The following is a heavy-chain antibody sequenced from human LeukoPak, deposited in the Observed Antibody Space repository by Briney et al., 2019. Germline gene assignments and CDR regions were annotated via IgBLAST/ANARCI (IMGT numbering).Heavy chain of an antibody. Sequence: SETLSLTCTVSGGSISSSSYYWGWIRQPPGKGLEWIGSIYYSGSTYYNPSLKSRVTISVDTSKNQFSLKLSSVTAADTAVYYCARLLGGGYFDYWGQGTLVTVSS. CDR1: GGSISSSSYY. CDR3: ARLLGGGYFDY. CDR2: IYYSGST. V-gene: IGHV4-39*01. J-gene: IGHJ4*02. D-gene: IGHD2/OR15-2a*01.